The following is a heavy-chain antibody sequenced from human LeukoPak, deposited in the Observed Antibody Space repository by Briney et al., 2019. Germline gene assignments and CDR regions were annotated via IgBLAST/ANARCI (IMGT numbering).Heavy chain of an antibody. Sequence: GGPLRLSCAASGFTLSSYWMHWVPQAPGEGLVWVSRINSDGSTTNYADSVKGRFTISRDNAKNTLYLQMNSLRDEDTAVYYCAREFRVLPDIWGQGTMVTVSS. D-gene: IGHD2-8*02. V-gene: IGHV3-74*01. CDR1: GFTLSSYW. CDR3: AREFRVLPDI. CDR2: INSDGSTT. J-gene: IGHJ3*02.